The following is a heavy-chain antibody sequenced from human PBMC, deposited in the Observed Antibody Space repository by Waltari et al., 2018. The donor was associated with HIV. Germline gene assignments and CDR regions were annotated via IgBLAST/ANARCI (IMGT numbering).Heavy chain of an antibody. J-gene: IGHJ4*02. V-gene: IGHV4-39*01. CDR1: GGSISSSSYS. D-gene: IGHD3-22*01. Sequence: QLQLQESGPGLVKPSETLSLTCTVSGGSISSSSYSWGWIRQPPGKGLEWIGSIYSSGSTYYNPSLKRRVTISVDTSKNQFSLKLISVTAADTAVYYCARFVITMTNFAFDYWGQGTLVTVSS. CDR3: ARFVITMTNFAFDY. CDR2: IYSSGST.